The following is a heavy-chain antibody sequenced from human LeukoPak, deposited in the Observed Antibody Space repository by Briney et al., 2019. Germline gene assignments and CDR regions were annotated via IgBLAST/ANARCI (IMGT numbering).Heavy chain of an antibody. V-gene: IGHV3-11*04. CDR1: GFTFSDYY. D-gene: IGHD3-10*01. Sequence: GGSLRLSCAASGFTFSDYYMSWIRQAPGKGPEWVSHITSSGSTTFYADSVKGRFTISRDNAKNSLFLQMNSLRAEDTAVYYCAKDAPLFDWGQGTLVTVSS. CDR2: ITSSGSTT. CDR3: AKDAPLFD. J-gene: IGHJ4*02.